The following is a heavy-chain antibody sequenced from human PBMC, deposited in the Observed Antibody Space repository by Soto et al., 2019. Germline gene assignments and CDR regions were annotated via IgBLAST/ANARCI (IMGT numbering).Heavy chain of an antibody. CDR3: ARVGEDWYFDL. J-gene: IGHJ2*01. V-gene: IGHV3-11*06. Sequence: QVQLVESGGGLVKPGGSLRLSCEASGFTFSDYYMSWIRQAPGKGLEWVSYISSSSSYTNYADSVKGRFTITRDNAKNSLYLQMNSLRAEDTAVYYCARVGEDWYFDLWGRGTLVTVSS. CDR2: ISSSSSYT. D-gene: IGHD3-16*01. CDR1: GFTFSDYY.